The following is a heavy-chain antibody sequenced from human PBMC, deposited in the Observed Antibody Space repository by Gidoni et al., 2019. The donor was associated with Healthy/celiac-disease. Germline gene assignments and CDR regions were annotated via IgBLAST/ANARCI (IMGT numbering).Heavy chain of an antibody. V-gene: IGHV3-23*04. CDR3: AKEGYDILTGYFAGLPYYYMDV. CDR1: GFTFSTSA. J-gene: IGHJ6*03. Sequence: EVQLVESGGGLVQPGGSLSLSCAAPGFTFSTSAMSWVRQAPGKGLEWVSVLSGSGSSTYYADSGKGRFTISRDNSKNTVQLEMNSLRAEDTAVYFCAKEGYDILTGYFAGLPYYYMDVWGKGTTVTVSS. CDR2: LSGSGSST. D-gene: IGHD3-9*01.